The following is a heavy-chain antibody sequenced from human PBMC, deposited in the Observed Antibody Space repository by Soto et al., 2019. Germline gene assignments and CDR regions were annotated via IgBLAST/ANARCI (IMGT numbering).Heavy chain of an antibody. CDR1: GYTFTDYF. CDR3: ARTDSDASDAFDI. V-gene: IGHV1-2*04. D-gene: IGHD5-18*01. Sequence: QVQLVQSGAEVKKPGASMKVSCKASGYTFTDYFMHWVRQAPGQGLEWMGWINPHSGGTHYAEKFQGWVTMTRDTSISTAYMELSSLKSDDTAVYYCARTDSDASDAFDIRGQGTVVTVSS. CDR2: INPHSGGT. J-gene: IGHJ3*02.